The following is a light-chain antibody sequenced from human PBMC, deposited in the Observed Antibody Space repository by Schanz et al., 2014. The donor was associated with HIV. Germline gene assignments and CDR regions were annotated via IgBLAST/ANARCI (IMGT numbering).Light chain of an antibody. CDR3: QQANSFPPT. Sequence: DVHMTQSPSSLSASVGDNVTITCRASQNISTYLNWYQQRPGKAPKLLIYAALNLQSGVPSRFSGSGSGTDFTLTISNLQPEDFATYFCQQANSFPPTFGQGTKVEVK. CDR2: AAL. J-gene: IGKJ1*01. V-gene: IGKV1-39*01. CDR1: QNISTY.